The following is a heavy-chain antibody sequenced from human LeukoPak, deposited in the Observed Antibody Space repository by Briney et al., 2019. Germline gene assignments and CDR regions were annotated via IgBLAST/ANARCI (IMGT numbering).Heavy chain of an antibody. V-gene: IGHV3-9*01. D-gene: IGHD4-23*01. CDR3: ARGSDTVVTNSYNWFDP. Sequence: GRSLRLSCAASGFTFDDYAMHWVRQAPGKGLEWVSGISWNSGSIGYADSVKGRFTISRDNAKNSLYLQMNSLRAEDTAVYYCARGSDTVVTNSYNWFDPWGQGTLVTVSS. CDR1: GFTFDDYA. J-gene: IGHJ5*02. CDR2: ISWNSGSI.